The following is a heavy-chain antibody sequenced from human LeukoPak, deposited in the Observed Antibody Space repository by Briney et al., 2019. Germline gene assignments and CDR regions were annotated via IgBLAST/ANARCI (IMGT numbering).Heavy chain of an antibody. D-gene: IGHD1-1*01. CDR2: IYISGST. V-gene: IGHV4-61*02. Sequence: SETLSLTCTVSGGSISSGSYYWSWIRQPAGKGLEWIGRIYISGSTKYNPSLKSRVTMSVDTSKNQFSLKLSSVTAADTALYYCARDRGTWNDDGFDYWGQGTLVTVSS. J-gene: IGHJ4*02. CDR3: ARDRGTWNDDGFDY. CDR1: GGSISSGSYY.